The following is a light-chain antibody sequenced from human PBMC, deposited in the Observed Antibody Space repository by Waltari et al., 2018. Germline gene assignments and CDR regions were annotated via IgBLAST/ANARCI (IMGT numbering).Light chain of an antibody. V-gene: IGKV1-NL1*01. CDR2: VAS. Sequence: DIQMTQSPPSLSAAVGDRVTIACRASLGISNSVAWYQQKPGKAPKLLIIVASRLEGGVPSRFSGSGSGTDYTLTISSLQPEDFASYYCQQYYGTPPTFGQGTKVEIK. CDR1: LGISNS. J-gene: IGKJ1*01. CDR3: QQYYGTPPT.